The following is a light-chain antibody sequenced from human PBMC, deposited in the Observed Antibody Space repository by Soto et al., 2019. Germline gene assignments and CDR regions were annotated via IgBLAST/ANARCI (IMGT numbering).Light chain of an antibody. CDR2: GTS. V-gene: IGKV3-20*01. Sequence: ETVLTQSPGTLSLSPGERATLSCRASQSINSNYLAWYQHKPGQSPRVLIYGTSSRATGIPDRFSGSGSGTASPLTIGRLGLEDFAVYYCQQYDNSPRTFGQGTKVEIK. CDR3: QQYDNSPRT. CDR1: QSINSNY. J-gene: IGKJ1*01.